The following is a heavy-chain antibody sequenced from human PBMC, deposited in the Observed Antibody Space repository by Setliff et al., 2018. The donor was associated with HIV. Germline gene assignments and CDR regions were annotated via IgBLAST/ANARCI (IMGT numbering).Heavy chain of an antibody. V-gene: IGHV4-31*03. J-gene: IGHJ4*02. CDR3: ARVPDGWYPDY. D-gene: IGHD6-19*01. Sequence: SETLSLTCTVSGASISSGGYYWSWIRRHPGRGLEFIGYIYYTGNTYYSPSLESRVVISVDTSKNQFSLRLTSVTAADTAVYYCARVPDGWYPDYWGQGTLVTVSS. CDR1: GASISSGGYY. CDR2: IYYTGNT.